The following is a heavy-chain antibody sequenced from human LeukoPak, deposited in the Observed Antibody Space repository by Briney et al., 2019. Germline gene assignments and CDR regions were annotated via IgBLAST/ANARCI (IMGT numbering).Heavy chain of an antibody. CDR2: ISAYNGNT. CDR1: GYTFTGYY. V-gene: IGHV1-18*04. D-gene: IGHD4-23*01. CDR3: ASFSDYGGIGY. Sequence: ASVKVSCKASGYTFTGYYMHWVRQAPGQGLEWMGWISAYNGNTNYAQKLQGRVTMTTDTSTSTAYMELRSLRSDDTAVYYCASFSDYGGIGYWGQGTLVTVSS. J-gene: IGHJ4*02.